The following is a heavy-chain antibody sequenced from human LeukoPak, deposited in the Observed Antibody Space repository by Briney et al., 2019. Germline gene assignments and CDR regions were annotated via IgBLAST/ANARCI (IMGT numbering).Heavy chain of an antibody. CDR2: ISYDGSNK. CDR3: AKATWQYPVS. D-gene: IGHD2-2*01. Sequence: GGSLRLSCAASGFTFSSYAMHWVRQAPGKGLEWVAVISYDGSNKYYADSVKGRFTISRDNSKNTLYLQMNSLRAEDTAVYYCAKATWQYPVSWGQGTLVTVSS. V-gene: IGHV3-30*18. J-gene: IGHJ5*02. CDR1: GFTFSSYA.